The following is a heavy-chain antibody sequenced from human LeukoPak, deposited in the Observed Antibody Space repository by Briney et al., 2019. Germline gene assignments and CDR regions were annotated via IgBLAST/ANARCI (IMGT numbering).Heavy chain of an antibody. D-gene: IGHD1-7*01. CDR2: FSSGGSA. CDR1: GGSISSSSYY. Sequence: PSETLSLTCIVPGGSISSSSYYWAWIRQSPGKGLEWIGTFSSGGSAYYNPSLTSRVSISKDTSDNQFSLRLYSVTATDTAVYYCARKQTGTMYDVWGQGIQVTASS. CDR3: ARKQTGTMYDV. V-gene: IGHV4-39*07. J-gene: IGHJ4*02.